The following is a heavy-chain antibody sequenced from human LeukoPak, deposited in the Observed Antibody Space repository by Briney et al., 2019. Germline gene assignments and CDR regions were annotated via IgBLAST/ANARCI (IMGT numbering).Heavy chain of an antibody. CDR2: ISGSGGST. J-gene: IGHJ4*02. CDR1: GFTFSSYA. Sequence: GGSLRPSCAASGFTFSSYAMSWVRQAPGKGLEWVSAISGSGGSTYYADSVKGRFTISRDNSKNTLYLQMNSLRAEDTAVYYCANRVLRYFDWLLSGFDYWGQGTLVTVSS. V-gene: IGHV3-23*01. D-gene: IGHD3-9*01. CDR3: ANRVLRYFDWLLSGFDY.